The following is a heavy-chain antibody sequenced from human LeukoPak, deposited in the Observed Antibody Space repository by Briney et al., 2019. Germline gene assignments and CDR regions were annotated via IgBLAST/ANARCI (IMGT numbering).Heavy chain of an antibody. V-gene: IGHV3-23*01. CDR1: GFTFSSYA. J-gene: IGHJ1*01. D-gene: IGHD2-21*02. Sequence: GGSLRLSCAPSGFTFSSYAMSWVRQAPGKGLEWVSAISGSGGSTYYADSVKGRFTISRDNSKNTLYLQMNSLRAEDTAVYYCAKGGIVVVTAISEYFQHWGQGTLVTVSS. CDR3: AKGGIVVVTAISEYFQH. CDR2: ISGSGGST.